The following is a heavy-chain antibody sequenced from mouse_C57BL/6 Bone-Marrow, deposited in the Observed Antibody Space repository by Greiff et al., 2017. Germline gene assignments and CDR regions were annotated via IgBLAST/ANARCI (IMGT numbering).Heavy chain of an antibody. Sequence: VQLQQSGAELVRPGASVKLSCTASGFNIKDDYMHWVKQRPEPGLEWIGWFDPENGDTEYASKFQGKATITADTSSNTAYLQLSSLTSEDTAVYYCTVSAFITTVVGGYWGQGTTLTVSS. CDR1: GFNIKDDY. D-gene: IGHD1-1*01. V-gene: IGHV14-4*01. CDR3: TVSAFITTVVGGY. CDR2: FDPENGDT. J-gene: IGHJ2*01.